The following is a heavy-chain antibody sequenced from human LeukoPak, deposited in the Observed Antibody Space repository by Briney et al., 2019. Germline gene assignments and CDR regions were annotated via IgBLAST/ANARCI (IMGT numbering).Heavy chain of an antibody. Sequence: GGSLRLSCAASGFTFSTYSMNWVSQAPGKGLEWVSSVSSSSNYIYYADSVKGRFTISRDNAKNSLFLQMNSLRAEDTAMYYCAREYGDYANYFDFWGQGTLVTVSS. CDR2: VSSSSNYI. CDR3: AREYGDYANYFDF. D-gene: IGHD4-17*01. CDR1: GFTFSTYS. J-gene: IGHJ4*02. V-gene: IGHV3-21*01.